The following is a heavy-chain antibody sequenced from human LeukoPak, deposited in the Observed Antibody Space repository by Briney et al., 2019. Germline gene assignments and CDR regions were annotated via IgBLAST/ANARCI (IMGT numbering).Heavy chain of an antibody. CDR3: ARRFRVGATPPAFDI. CDR2: INPSGGST. Sequence: ASVKVSCKASGYTFTSYDINWVRQAPGQGLEWMGIINPSGGSTSYAQKFQGRVTMTRDTSTSTVYMELSSLRSEDTAVYYCARRFRVGATPPAFDIWGQGTMVTVSS. V-gene: IGHV1-46*03. D-gene: IGHD1-26*01. J-gene: IGHJ3*02. CDR1: GYTFTSYD.